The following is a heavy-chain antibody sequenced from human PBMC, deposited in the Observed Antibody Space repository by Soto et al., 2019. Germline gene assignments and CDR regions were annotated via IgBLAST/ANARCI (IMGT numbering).Heavy chain of an antibody. Sequence: GASVKVSCKASGYTFTSYAMHWVRQAPGQRLEWMGWINAGNGNTKYSQKFQGRITITRDTSASTAYMELSSLRSEDTAVYYCARVSGYCSSTSCYGNYYYYMDVWGKGTTVTVSS. J-gene: IGHJ6*03. CDR3: ARVSGYCSSTSCYGNYYYYMDV. CDR2: INAGNGNT. D-gene: IGHD2-2*01. V-gene: IGHV1-3*01. CDR1: GYTFTSYA.